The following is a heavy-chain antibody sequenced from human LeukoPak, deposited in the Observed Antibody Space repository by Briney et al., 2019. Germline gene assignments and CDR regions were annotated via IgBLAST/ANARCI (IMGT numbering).Heavy chain of an antibody. D-gene: IGHD6-13*01. CDR2: IYYSGST. J-gene: IGHJ4*02. CDR3: ARGPAAAGTVRFDY. V-gene: IGHV4-59*01. CDR1: GGSISSYY. Sequence: SETLSLTCTVSGGSISSYYWSWIRQPPGKGLEWIGYIYYSGSTNYNPSLKSRVTISVDTSKNQFSLKLSSVTAADTAAYYCARGPAAAGTVRFDYWGQGTLVTVSS.